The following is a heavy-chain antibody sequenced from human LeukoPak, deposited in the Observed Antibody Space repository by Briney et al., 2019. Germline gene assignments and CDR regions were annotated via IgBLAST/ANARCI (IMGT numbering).Heavy chain of an antibody. V-gene: IGHV4-61*02. CDR2: IYTSGST. CDR3: ARAPAPAAISAWFDP. D-gene: IGHD2-2*01. CDR1: GGSISSGSYY. J-gene: IGHJ5*02. Sequence: PSETLSLTCTVSGGSISSGSYYWSWIRQPAGKGLEWIGRIYTSGSTNYNPSLKSRVTISVDTSKNQFSLKLSSVTAAGTAVYYCARAPAPAAISAWFDPWGQGTLVTVSS.